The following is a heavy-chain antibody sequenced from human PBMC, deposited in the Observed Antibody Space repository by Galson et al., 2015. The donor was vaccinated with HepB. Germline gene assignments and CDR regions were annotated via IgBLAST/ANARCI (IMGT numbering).Heavy chain of an antibody. CDR3: ARVILGEYSSSSRRGVYYYGMDV. V-gene: IGHV6-1*01. CDR1: GDSVSSNSAA. J-gene: IGHJ6*02. CDR2: TYYRSKWYN. Sequence: CAISGDSVSSNSAAWNWIRQSPSRGLEWLGRTYYRSKWYNDYAVSVKSRITINPDTSKNQFSLQLNSVTPEDTAVYYCARVILGEYSSSSRRGVYYYGMDVWGQGTTVTVSS. D-gene: IGHD6-6*01.